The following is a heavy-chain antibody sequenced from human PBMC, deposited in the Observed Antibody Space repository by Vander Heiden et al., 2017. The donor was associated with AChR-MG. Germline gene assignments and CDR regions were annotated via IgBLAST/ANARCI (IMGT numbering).Heavy chain of an antibody. J-gene: IGHJ6*02. CDR2: RRYDGSNK. V-gene: IGHV3-30*02. CDR1: GFTFSSYG. Sequence: QVQLVESGGGVVQPGGSLRLSCAASGFTFSSYGMHWVRQAPGKGLGWVAFRRYDGSNKYYADSVKGRFTISRDNSKNTLYLQMNSLRAEDTAVYYCAKKGRGGAYGMDVWGQGTTVTVSS. D-gene: IGHD3-10*01. CDR3: AKKGRGGAYGMDV.